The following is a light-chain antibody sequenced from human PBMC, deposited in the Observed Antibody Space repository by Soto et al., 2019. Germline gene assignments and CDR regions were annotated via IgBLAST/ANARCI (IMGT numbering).Light chain of an antibody. J-gene: IGKJ1*01. CDR1: QTISSW. CDR2: KAS. Sequence: DIPMTQSPSTLSGSVGDRVTITCRASQTISSWLAWYQQKPGKAPKLLIYKASTLKSGVQSRFSGSGSGTEFTLTISSLQPDDFATYYCQHYHSYSEAFGQGTKVELK. V-gene: IGKV1-5*03. CDR3: QHYHSYSEA.